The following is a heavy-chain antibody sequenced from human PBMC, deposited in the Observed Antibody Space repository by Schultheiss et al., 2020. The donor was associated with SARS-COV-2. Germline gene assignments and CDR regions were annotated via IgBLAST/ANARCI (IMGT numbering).Heavy chain of an antibody. V-gene: IGHV4-39*01. CDR3: ARHYNMRYSSTPYYYYMDV. Sequence: SQTLSLTCTVSGGSISSSSYYWGWIRQPPGKGLEWIGSIYYSGSTYYNPSLKSRVTISVDTSKNQFSLKLSSVTAADTAVYYCARHYNMRYSSTPYYYYMDVWGKGTTVTVSS. D-gene: IGHD6-19*01. CDR1: GGSISSSSYY. CDR2: IYYSGST. J-gene: IGHJ6*03.